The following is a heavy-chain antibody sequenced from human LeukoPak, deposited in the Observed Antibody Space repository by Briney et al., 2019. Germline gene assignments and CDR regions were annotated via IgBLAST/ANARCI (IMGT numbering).Heavy chain of an antibody. CDR3: ARLSRNSYYYYGMDV. V-gene: IGHV4-39*01. J-gene: IGHJ6*02. Sequence: SETLSLTCTVSGGSISSSSYCWGWIRQPPGKGLEWIGRIYYSGSTYYNPSLKSRVTISVDTSKNQCSLKLSSVTAADTAVYYCARLSRNSYYYYGMDVWGQGTTVTASS. CDR1: GGSISSSSYC. D-gene: IGHD2-2*01. CDR2: IYYSGST.